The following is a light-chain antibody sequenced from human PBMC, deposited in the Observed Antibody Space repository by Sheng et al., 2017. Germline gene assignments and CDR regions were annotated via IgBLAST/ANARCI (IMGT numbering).Light chain of an antibody. CDR2: EVD. J-gene: IGLJ2*01. CDR1: NSDVGGWNL. Sequence: QSALTQPASVSGSPGQSITISCTGTNSDVGGWNLVSWYQHSPGKAPKLILYEVDKRPSGLSNRFSGSKSGNTASLTISGLQSDDEAEYYCSSYSRSSTLVFGGGTKLTVL. CDR3: SSYSRSSTLV. V-gene: IGLV2-14*02.